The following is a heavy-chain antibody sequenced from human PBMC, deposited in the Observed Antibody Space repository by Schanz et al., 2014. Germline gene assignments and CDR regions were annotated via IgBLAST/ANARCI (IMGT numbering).Heavy chain of an antibody. V-gene: IGHV1-69*02. CDR2: IIPILGIA. D-gene: IGHD3-10*01. CDR1: GGTFSSYT. J-gene: IGHJ6*02. Sequence: QVQLVQSEAEVKKPGSSVKVSCKASGGTFSSYTISWVRQAPGQGLEWMGRIIPILGIANYAQNFQGRVTMTTDTSTSTAYMELSSLRSEDTAVYYCARAKRFGDMDVWGQGTTVTVSS. CDR3: ARAKRFGDMDV.